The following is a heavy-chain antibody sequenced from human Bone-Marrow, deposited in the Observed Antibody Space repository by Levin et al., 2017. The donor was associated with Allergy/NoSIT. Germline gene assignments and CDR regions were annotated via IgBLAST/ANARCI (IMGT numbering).Heavy chain of an antibody. D-gene: IGHD2-8*01. CDR1: GFTVSSNY. J-gene: IGHJ4*02. V-gene: IGHV3-53*01. CDR2: IYSGGST. Sequence: GESLKISCAASGFTVSSNYMSWVRQAPGKGLEWVSVIYSGGSTYYADSVKGRFTISRDNSKNTLYLQMNSLRAEDTAVYYCAREACTNGVCSYFDYWGQGTLVTVSS. CDR3: AREACTNGVCSYFDY.